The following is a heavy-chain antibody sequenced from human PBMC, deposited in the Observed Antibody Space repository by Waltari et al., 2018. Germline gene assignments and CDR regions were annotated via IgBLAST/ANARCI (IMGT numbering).Heavy chain of an antibody. CDR2: INAGNGNT. D-gene: IGHD4-17*01. Sequence: QVQLVQSGAEVKKPGASVKVSCKASGYTFTSYAMHWVRQAPGQRLEWMGWINAGNGNTKYSQKFQGRVTITRDTSASTAYMELSSLRSEDTAVYYCARDHDYGDYYYYGMDVWGQGTTVTVSS. CDR3: ARDHDYGDYYYYGMDV. CDR1: GYTFTSYA. J-gene: IGHJ6*02. V-gene: IGHV1-3*01.